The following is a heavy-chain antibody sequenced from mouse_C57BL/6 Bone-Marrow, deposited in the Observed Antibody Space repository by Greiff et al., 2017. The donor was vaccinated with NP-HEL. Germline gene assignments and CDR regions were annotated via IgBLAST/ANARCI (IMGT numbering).Heavy chain of an antibody. CDR2: INPGSGGT. CDR3: ARWSVYGSSNDY. Sequence: QVQLQQSGAELVRPGTSVKVSCKASGYAFTNYLIEWVKQRPGQGLEWIGVINPGSGGTNYNEKFKGKATLTADKSSSTAYMQLSSLTSEDSAVYFCARWSVYGSSNDYWGQGTTLTVSS. V-gene: IGHV1-54*01. CDR1: GYAFTNYL. D-gene: IGHD1-1*01. J-gene: IGHJ2*01.